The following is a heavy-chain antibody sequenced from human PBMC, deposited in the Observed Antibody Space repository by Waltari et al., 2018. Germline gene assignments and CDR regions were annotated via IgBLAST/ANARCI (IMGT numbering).Heavy chain of an antibody. Sequence: QLQLQESGPGLVKPSETLSLTCTVSGGSISSSSYYWGRIRQPPGKGLAWIGSIYYSGSTYYNPSLKSRVTISVDTSKNQFSLKLSSVTAADTAVYYCARHPTYYDILTGYSTPYYFDYWGQGTLVTVSS. CDR2: IYYSGST. CDR1: GGSISSSSYY. D-gene: IGHD3-9*01. J-gene: IGHJ4*02. CDR3: ARHPTYYDILTGYSTPYYFDY. V-gene: IGHV4-39*01.